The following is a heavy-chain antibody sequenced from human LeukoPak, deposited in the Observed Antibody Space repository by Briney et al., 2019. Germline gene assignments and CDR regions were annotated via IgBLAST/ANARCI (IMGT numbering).Heavy chain of an antibody. V-gene: IGHV3-21*01. Sequence: PGGSLRLSCAASGFSFNSYGMNWVRQAPGRGLEWVSSITSGSSYIYYADSVKGRFTISRDNAKNSLYLQMNSLRAEDTAVYYCAREASYGPSFDYWGQGTLVTVSS. CDR2: ITSGSSYI. J-gene: IGHJ4*02. CDR3: AREASYGPSFDY. D-gene: IGHD5-18*01. CDR1: GFSFNSYG.